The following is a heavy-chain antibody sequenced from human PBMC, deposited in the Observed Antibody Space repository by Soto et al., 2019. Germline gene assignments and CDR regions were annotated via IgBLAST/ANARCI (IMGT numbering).Heavy chain of an antibody. J-gene: IGHJ4*02. V-gene: IGHV4-31*03. CDR3: ARGRGYSYGPYYFDY. D-gene: IGHD5-18*01. Sequence: QVPLQESGPGLVKPSQTLSLTCTVSGGSISSEGYYWSWFRQLPGKGLEWIGDIYYSGTTYHNPSLRSRLAISGDASKNQFSLKLSSVTDADTALYYCARGRGYSYGPYYFDYWRQGTLVTVSS. CDR2: IYYSGTT. CDR1: GGSISSEGYY.